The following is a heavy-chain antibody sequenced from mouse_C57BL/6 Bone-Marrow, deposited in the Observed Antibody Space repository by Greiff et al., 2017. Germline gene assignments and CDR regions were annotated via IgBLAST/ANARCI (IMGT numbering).Heavy chain of an antibody. CDR3: ARGTRFAY. D-gene: IGHD3-3*01. CDR2: ISSGSSTI. J-gene: IGHJ3*01. V-gene: IGHV5-17*01. CDR1: GFTFSDYG. Sequence: EVMLVESGGGLVKPGGSLTLSCAASGFTFSDYGMHWVRQAPEKGLEWVAYISSGSSTIYYAHTVKGRFTISRENAKNTLVLQMTSLRSEDTAMYCCARGTRFAYWGQGTLVTVSA.